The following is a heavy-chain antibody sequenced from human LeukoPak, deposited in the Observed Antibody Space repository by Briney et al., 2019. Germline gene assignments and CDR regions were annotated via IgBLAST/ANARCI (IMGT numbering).Heavy chain of an antibody. D-gene: IGHD6-19*01. J-gene: IGHJ5*02. Sequence: SETLSLTCTVSGGSISSYYWSWIRQPPGKGLEWIGYIYYSGSTNYNPSLKSRVTISVDTSKNQFSLKLSSVTAADTAVYYCARAESSRWYWFDPWGQGTLVTVSS. CDR3: ARAESSRWYWFDP. CDR1: GGSISSYY. CDR2: IYYSGST. V-gene: IGHV4-59*01.